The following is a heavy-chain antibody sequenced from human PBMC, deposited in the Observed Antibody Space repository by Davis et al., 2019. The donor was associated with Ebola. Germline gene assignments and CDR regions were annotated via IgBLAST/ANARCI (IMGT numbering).Heavy chain of an antibody. CDR3: ASNYGSGSYYRYYYYGMDV. D-gene: IGHD3-10*01. V-gene: IGHV3-33*01. CDR1: GFTFSSYG. CDR2: IWYDGSNK. Sequence: PGGSLRLSCAASGFTFSSYGMHWVRQAPGKGLEWVAVIWYDGSNKYYADSVKGRFTISRDNSKNTLYLQMNSLRAEDTAVYYCASNYGSGSYYRYYYYGMDVWGQGTTVTVSS. J-gene: IGHJ6*02.